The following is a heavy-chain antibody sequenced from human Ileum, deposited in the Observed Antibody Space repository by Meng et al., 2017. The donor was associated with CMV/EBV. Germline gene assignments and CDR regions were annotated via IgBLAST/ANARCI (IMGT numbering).Heavy chain of an antibody. CDR1: GFTSTGHA. CDR2: ITGSGGTT. V-gene: IGHV3-23*01. J-gene: IGHJ4*02. CDR3: AKGAGPYSSSPFFDY. Sequence: LSLTCAASGFTSTGHAMNWVCQAPGKGLEWVSSITGSGGTTYYAESVKGRFTVSRDNSKNTRHLQLNSLRAEDKAVYYSAKGAGPYSSSPFFDYWGQGTLVTVSS. D-gene: IGHD6-6*01.